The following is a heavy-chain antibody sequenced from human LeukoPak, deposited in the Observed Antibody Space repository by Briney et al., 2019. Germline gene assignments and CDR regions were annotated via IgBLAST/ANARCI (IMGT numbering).Heavy chain of an antibody. Sequence: GGSLRLSCAASGFTFNTYGMSWVRQAPGKGLEWVSGISGSGGATFYADSVKGRFSISRDNSKNTLYLQMNSLRVEDTAIYYCAKYSGDYFGDYWGQGNLVTVSS. D-gene: IGHD1-26*01. CDR1: GFTFNTYG. CDR3: AKYSGDYFGDY. CDR2: ISGSGGAT. J-gene: IGHJ4*02. V-gene: IGHV3-23*01.